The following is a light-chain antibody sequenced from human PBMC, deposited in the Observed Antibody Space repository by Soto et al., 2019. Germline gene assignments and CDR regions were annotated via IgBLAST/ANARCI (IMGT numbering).Light chain of an antibody. J-gene: IGLJ1*01. CDR1: SSNIGTPYD. Sequence: QSVLTQPPSVSGAPGQMVTISCTGSSSNIGTPYDVHWYRQLPGAAPKLLMYGNTNRPSGVPDRFSGSRSGTSASLAITGLQTDDEAEYYCQSYDSSLSAYVFGTGTKLTVL. V-gene: IGLV1-40*01. CDR2: GNT. CDR3: QSYDSSLSAYV.